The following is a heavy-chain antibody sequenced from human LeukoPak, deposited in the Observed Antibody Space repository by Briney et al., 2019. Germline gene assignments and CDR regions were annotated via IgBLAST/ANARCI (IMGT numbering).Heavy chain of an antibody. CDR2: ISRDGITI. V-gene: IGHV3-11*04. CDR1: GFSFSDSY. Sequence: GGSLRLSCTASGFSFSDSYMRWIRQAPGKGLEWVSDISRDGITIYYADSVKGRFTISRDNAKNPLYLQMNSLRAEDTAIYYCARDWNYHMDVWGKGTTVTV. D-gene: IGHD3-3*01. CDR3: ARDWNYHMDV. J-gene: IGHJ6*03.